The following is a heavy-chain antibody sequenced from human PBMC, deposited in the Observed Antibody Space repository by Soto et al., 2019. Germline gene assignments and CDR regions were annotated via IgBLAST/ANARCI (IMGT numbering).Heavy chain of an antibody. CDR1: GDSMTTVGYY. Sequence: QVQLQASGPGLVNPSQTLSLTCTVSGDSMTTVGYYWTWIRQHPGQGLEWIGFISYSGSTYYSSSLKGRVAISADTSKNQFSLKLNSVTAADTAVYYCTRGYYWGPGTLVTVSS. J-gene: IGHJ4*02. CDR3: TRGYY. V-gene: IGHV4-31*03. D-gene: IGHD3-10*01. CDR2: ISYSGST.